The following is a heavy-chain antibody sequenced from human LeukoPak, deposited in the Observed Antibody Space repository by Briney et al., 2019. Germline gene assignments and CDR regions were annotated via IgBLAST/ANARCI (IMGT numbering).Heavy chain of an antibody. J-gene: IGHJ4*02. V-gene: IGHV1-2*02. CDR3: ARVDGVGGTAWDY. D-gene: IGHD2-15*01. CDR1: GYTFTGHY. Sequence: ASVKVSCKASGYTFTGHYMHWVRQAPGQGLEWMGWINPNSGGTNYAQKFQGRVTMTRDTSISTAYMELSRLRSDDTAVYYCARVDGVGGTAWDYWGQGTLVTVSS. CDR2: INPNSGGT.